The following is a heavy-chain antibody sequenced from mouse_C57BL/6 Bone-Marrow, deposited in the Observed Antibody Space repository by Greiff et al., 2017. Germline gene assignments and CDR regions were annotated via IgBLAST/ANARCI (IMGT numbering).Heavy chain of an antibody. D-gene: IGHD1-1*01. CDR1: GYAFSSYW. V-gene: IGHV1-80*01. CDR3: ARYSSYDFDY. J-gene: IGHJ2*01. CDR2: IYPGDGDT. Sequence: QVQLQQPGAELVKPGASVKISCKASGYAFSSYWMNWVKQRPGKGLEWIGQIYPGDGDTNYNGKFKGKATLSADKSSSTAYMQLSSLTSEDSAFYFCARYSSYDFDYWGQGTTLTVSS.